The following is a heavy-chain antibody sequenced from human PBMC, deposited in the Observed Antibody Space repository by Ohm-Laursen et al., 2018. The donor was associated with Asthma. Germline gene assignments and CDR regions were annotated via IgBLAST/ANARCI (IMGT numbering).Heavy chain of an antibody. D-gene: IGHD2-15*01. V-gene: IGHV5-51*01. CDR2: IYPGDSDT. CDR1: GYSFTSYW. Sequence: ESLKISCKGSGYSFTSYWIGWVRQMPGKGLEWMGIIYPGDSDTRYSPSFQGQVTISADKSISTAYLQWSSLKASDTAMYYCARRGGYCSGGSCSFFDYWGQGTLVTVSS. J-gene: IGHJ4*02. CDR3: ARRGGYCSGGSCSFFDY.